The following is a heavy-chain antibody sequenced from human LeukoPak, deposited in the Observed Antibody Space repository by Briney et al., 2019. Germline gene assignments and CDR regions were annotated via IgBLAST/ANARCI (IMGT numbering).Heavy chain of an antibody. D-gene: IGHD3-16*01. CDR3: ARAQPPYHGRLDS. V-gene: IGHV3-13*01. CDR2: IGIAGDT. CDR1: GFTFSSYD. Sequence: GGSLRLACAASGFTFSSYDMHWVRQATGKGLEWVSGIGIAGDTHYPDSVRGRFTIFRENAKNSLYLQMNSLRAEDTAVYYCARAQPPYHGRLDSWGQGILVTVSS. J-gene: IGHJ5*01.